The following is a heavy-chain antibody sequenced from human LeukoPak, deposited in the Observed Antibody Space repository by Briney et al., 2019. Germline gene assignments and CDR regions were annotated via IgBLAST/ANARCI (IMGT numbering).Heavy chain of an antibody. CDR1: GYSISSGYY. D-gene: IGHD6-13*01. CDR2: IYHSGST. CDR3: ASLVRGSSSWGPPIY. J-gene: IGHJ4*02. Sequence: SETLSLTGTVSGYSISSGYYWGWIRQPPGKGLEWIGSIYHSGSTYYNPSLKSRVTISVDTSKNQFSLKLSSVTAADTAVYYCASLVRGSSSWGPPIYWGQGTLVTVSS. V-gene: IGHV4-38-2*02.